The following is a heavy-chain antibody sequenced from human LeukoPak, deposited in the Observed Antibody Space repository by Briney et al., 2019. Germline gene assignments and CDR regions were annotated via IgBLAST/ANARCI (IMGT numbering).Heavy chain of an antibody. CDR3: ASGKIITGTDDY. Sequence: ASVNVSCKASVGTFSRYAISWVRQAPGQGLEWMGRIIPILGIANYAQKFQGRVTITADKSTSTAYMELSSLRSEDTAVYYCASGKIITGTDDYWGQGTLVTVSS. J-gene: IGHJ4*02. V-gene: IGHV1-69*04. D-gene: IGHD1-20*01. CDR1: VGTFSRYA. CDR2: IIPILGIA.